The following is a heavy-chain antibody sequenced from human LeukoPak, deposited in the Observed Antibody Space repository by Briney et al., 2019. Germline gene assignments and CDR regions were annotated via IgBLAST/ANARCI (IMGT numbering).Heavy chain of an antibody. V-gene: IGHV4-59*01. CDR1: GGSISSYY. D-gene: IGHD6-6*01. Sequence: SETLSLTCTVSGGSISSYYWSWIRQPPGKGLEWIGYIYYSGSTNYNPSLKSRVTISVDTSKNQFSLKLSSVTAADTAVYYCARGIAAPMGAALYYYYYYGMDVWGQGTTVTVSS. J-gene: IGHJ6*02. CDR3: ARGIAAPMGAALYYYYYYGMDV. CDR2: IYYSGST.